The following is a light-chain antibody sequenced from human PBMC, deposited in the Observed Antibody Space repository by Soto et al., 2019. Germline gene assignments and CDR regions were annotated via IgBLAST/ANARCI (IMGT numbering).Light chain of an antibody. CDR3: QQRSNWPPT. Sequence: EIVLTQSPATLSLSPGERATLSCRASQRVSSYLAWYQQKPGQAPRLLIYDASNRATGIPARFSGSGSGTDFTFTISSLEPEDFAVYYCQQRSNWPPTFGQGTKLEIK. V-gene: IGKV3-11*01. CDR1: QRVSSY. J-gene: IGKJ2*01. CDR2: DAS.